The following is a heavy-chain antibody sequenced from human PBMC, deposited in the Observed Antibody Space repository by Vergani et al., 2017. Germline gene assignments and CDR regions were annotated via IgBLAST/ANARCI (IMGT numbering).Heavy chain of an antibody. V-gene: IGHV3-73*01. J-gene: IGHJ6*04. D-gene: IGHD3/OR15-3a*01. Sequence: LVESGGGLVQPGGSLRLSCAASSFSVSSHYMTWVRQTSGKGLEWIGRIRDKAYNYATVYAVSVKGRFTISRDDSKKTAYLQMNGLTTEDTAVYYCFYDFWAGYDSGDVWGKGTTVTVSS. CDR1: SFSVSSHY. CDR3: FYDFWAGYDSGDV. CDR2: IRDKAYNYAT.